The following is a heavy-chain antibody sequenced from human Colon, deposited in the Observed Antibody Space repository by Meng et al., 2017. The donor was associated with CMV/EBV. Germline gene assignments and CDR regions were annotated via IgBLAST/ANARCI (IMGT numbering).Heavy chain of an antibody. CDR2: IRSGGGT. CDR1: GFTISNTY. Sequence: LVVDAGGCLSPPGVSLALACAALGFTISNTYTSWVRQAPGKGLEWVSVIRSGGGTYYADSVKGRFIISRDNSKNTVYLQMNSLRVEDTAVYHCARDPGYSSSLTYDYWGQGTLVTVSS. V-gene: IGHV3-66*01. J-gene: IGHJ4*02. CDR3: ARDPGYSSSLTYDY. D-gene: IGHD4-11*01.